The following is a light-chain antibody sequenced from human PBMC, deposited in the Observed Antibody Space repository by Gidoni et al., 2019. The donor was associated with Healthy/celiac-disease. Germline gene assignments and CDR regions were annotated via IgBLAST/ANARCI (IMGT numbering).Light chain of an antibody. V-gene: IGKV1-39*01. CDR3: QQSYSTPQT. Sequence: DIQMTQSPSSLSASVGDRVTITCRASQSISSYLNWYQQKPGKAPKLLIYAASSLQSGVPSMFSGSVSGTDFTLTISILEPEDFATYYCQQSYSTPQTFGQGTKVEIK. CDR1: QSISSY. J-gene: IGKJ1*01. CDR2: AAS.